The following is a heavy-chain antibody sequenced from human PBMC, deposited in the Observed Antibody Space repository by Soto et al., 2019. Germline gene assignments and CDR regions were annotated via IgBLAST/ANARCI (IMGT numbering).Heavy chain of an antibody. CDR2: IIPIFGTA. Sequence: ASVKVSCKASGGTFSSYAISWVRQAPGQGLEWMGGIIPIFGTANYAQKFQGRVTITADESTSTAYMELSSLRSEDTAVYYCARLYSGYDPPQNWFDPWGQGTLVTVSS. CDR3: ARLYSGYDPPQNWFDP. J-gene: IGHJ5*02. D-gene: IGHD5-12*01. CDR1: GGTFSSYA. V-gene: IGHV1-69*13.